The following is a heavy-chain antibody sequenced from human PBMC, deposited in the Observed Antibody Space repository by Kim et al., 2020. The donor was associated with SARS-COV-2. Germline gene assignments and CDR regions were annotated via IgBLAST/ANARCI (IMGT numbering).Heavy chain of an antibody. CDR2: IISGSHFI. CDR3: ARGGSGSYQGIH. J-gene: IGHJ4*02. D-gene: IGHD3-10*01. V-gene: IGHV3-21*04. CDR1: GYVFSSYT. Sequence: GGSLRLSCTASGYVFSSYTMNWVRQAPGKGLEWFASIISGSHFIYYADSVKGRFTLSRDNSKTSVSLQMVSLRVEDTATYYCARGGSGSYQGIHWGQGVLVSVSS.